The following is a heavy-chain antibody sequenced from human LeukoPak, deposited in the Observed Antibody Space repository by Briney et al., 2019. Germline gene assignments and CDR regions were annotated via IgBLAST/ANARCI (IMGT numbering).Heavy chain of an antibody. D-gene: IGHD2-2*01. Sequence: PGGSLRLSCAASGFTISNHWMHWVRQAPGKGLAWVSRINSDGRRTSYADSVKGRFTISRDNAKNTLYLQMNSLRPDDTAVYYCAREVEVVPATMGAYFCYYMDVWGKGTTVTVSS. V-gene: IGHV3-74*01. CDR3: AREVEVVPATMGAYFCYYMDV. CDR2: INSDGRRT. CDR1: GFTISNHW. J-gene: IGHJ6*03.